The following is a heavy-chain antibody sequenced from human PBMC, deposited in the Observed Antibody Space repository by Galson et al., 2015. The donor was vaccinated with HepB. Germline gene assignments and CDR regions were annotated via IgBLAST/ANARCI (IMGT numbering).Heavy chain of an antibody. CDR1: GFTFSSYA. CDR2: ISGSGGST. D-gene: IGHD6-13*01. CDR3: ARPTTFAAAGTGWAVYWFDP. J-gene: IGHJ5*02. Sequence: SLRLSCAASGFTFSSYAMSWVRQAPGKGLEWVSAISGSGGSTYYADSVKGRFTISRDNSKNTLYLQMNSLRAEDTAVYYCARPTTFAAAGTGWAVYWFDPWGQGTLVTVSS. V-gene: IGHV3-23*01.